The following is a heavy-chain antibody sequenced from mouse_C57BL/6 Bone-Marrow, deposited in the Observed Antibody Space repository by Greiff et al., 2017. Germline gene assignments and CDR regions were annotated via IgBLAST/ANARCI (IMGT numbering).Heavy chain of an antibody. CDR3: AREGAGNWYFDV. V-gene: IGHV14-3*01. J-gene: IGHJ1*03. D-gene: IGHD3-3*01. Sequence: EVQGVESVAELVRPGASVKLSCTASGFNIKNTYMHWVKQRPEQGLEWIGRIDPANGNTNYAPKFQGKATITADTSSNTAYLQLSSLTSEDSAIYYCAREGAGNWYFDVWGTGTTVTVSS. CDR1: GFNIKNTY. CDR2: IDPANGNT.